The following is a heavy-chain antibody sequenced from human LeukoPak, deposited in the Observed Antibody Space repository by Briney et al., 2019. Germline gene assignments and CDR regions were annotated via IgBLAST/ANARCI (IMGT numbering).Heavy chain of an antibody. CDR2: ISGNNGNT. V-gene: IGHV1-18*01. J-gene: IGHJ4*02. CDR3: ARGGRDSSSWFFDY. CDR1: GYSFSSYG. D-gene: IGHD6-13*01. Sequence: ASVKVSCKASGYSFSSYGISWVRQAPGQGLEWMTWISGNNGNTDFAKNFQGRVTMTTDTSTTTVYMELRSLKSADTAVYFCARGGRDSSSWFFDYWGQGTLVTVSS.